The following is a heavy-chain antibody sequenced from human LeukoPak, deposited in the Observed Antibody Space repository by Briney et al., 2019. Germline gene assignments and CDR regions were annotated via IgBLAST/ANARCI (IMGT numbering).Heavy chain of an antibody. CDR1: GFTFSSST. V-gene: IGHV3-21*01. D-gene: IGHD4/OR15-4a*01. CDR3: ARIPNSANFPNWFDP. Sequence: KTGGSLRLSCAASGFTFSSSTMNWVRQAPGKGLEWVSSISSSSNYIYYADSVKGRFTISRDNAKNSLYLQMNSLRAEDTAVYYCARIPNSANFPNWFDPWGQGTLVTVSS. CDR2: ISSSSNYI. J-gene: IGHJ5*02.